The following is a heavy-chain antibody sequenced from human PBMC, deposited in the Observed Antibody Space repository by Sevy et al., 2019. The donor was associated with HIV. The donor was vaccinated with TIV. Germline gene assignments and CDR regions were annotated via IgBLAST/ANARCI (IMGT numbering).Heavy chain of an antibody. CDR3: NRITLQGEDAFDL. CDR2: IGRSGSNV. J-gene: IGHJ3*01. CDR1: GFIFSSYE. D-gene: IGHD3-10*01. V-gene: IGHV3-48*03. Sequence: GGSLRLSCAASGFIFSSYEMSWVRQAPGKGLEWISYIGRSGSNVYHVDSVKGRFTISRDNAQNSLYLQMNSLRVEDTAVYYCNRITLQGEDAFDLWGQGTMVTVSS.